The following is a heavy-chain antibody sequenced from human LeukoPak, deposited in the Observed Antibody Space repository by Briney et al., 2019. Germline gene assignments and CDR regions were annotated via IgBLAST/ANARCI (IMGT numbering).Heavy chain of an antibody. V-gene: IGHV4-59*01. CDR2: IYYSGST. CDR1: GGSISTYY. Sequence: SETLSLTCTVSGGSISTYYWSWVRQPPGRGLEWIGYIYYSGSTNYTPSLKSRVTISVDTSKNQFSLNLSSVTAADTAVYYCARGRSRDGYNYDYWGQGTLVTVSS. D-gene: IGHD5-24*01. CDR3: ARGRSRDGYNYDY. J-gene: IGHJ4*02.